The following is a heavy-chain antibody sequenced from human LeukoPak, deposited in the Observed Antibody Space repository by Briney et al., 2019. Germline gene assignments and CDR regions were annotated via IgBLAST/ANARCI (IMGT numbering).Heavy chain of an antibody. CDR1: DDSITMYY. V-gene: IGHV4-59*01. CDR3: ARERSGSEIFARSFDI. Sequence: SETLSLTCSVSDDSITMYYWTWIRQPPGKGLEWIGYVDHTGSTNFNPSLNGRVSISRDTTKNLFSLRLRSVTAADTAVYYCARERSGSEIFARSFDIWGQGTMVTVSS. D-gene: IGHD3-3*01. J-gene: IGHJ3*02. CDR2: VDHTGST.